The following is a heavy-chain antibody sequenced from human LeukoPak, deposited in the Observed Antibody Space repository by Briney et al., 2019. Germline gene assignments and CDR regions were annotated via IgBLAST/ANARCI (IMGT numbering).Heavy chain of an antibody. V-gene: IGHV4-39*07. J-gene: IGHJ4*02. CDR2: IYYSGST. CDR1: GGSISSSSYY. CDR3: ARGQWLVYFDY. D-gene: IGHD6-19*01. Sequence: SETLSLTCTVSGGSISSSSYYWGWIRQPPGTGLEWIGSIYYSGSTYYNPSLKSRVTISVDTSKNQFSLKLSSVTAADTAVYYCARGQWLVYFDYWGQGTLVTVSS.